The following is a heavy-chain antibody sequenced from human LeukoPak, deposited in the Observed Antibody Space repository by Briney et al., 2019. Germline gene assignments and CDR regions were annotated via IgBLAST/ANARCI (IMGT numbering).Heavy chain of an antibody. D-gene: IGHD3-10*01. J-gene: IGHJ4*02. Sequence: ASVTVSCKASGNTFTGYYMHWVRQAPGQGLEWMGWIKPNSGGTDYAQKFQGRVTMTRDTSISTAYMELSRLRSDDTAVYYCARDMVRLYYFDYWGQGTLVTVSS. CDR3: ARDMVRLYYFDY. V-gene: IGHV1-2*02. CDR2: IKPNSGGT. CDR1: GNTFTGYY.